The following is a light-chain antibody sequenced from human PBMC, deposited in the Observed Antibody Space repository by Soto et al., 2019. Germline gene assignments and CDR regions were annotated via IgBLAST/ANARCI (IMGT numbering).Light chain of an antibody. CDR1: SSHVGGYNF. CDR2: DVS. CDR3: CSYAGSYTFEI. J-gene: IGLJ2*01. V-gene: IGLV2-11*01. Sequence: QSALTQPRSVSRSPGQSVTISCTGTSSHVGGYNFVSWYQQHPGEAPKLMIYDVSMRPSGVPDRFSGSKSDNTASLTISGLQAEDEADYYCCSYAGSYTFEIFGGGTKVTVL.